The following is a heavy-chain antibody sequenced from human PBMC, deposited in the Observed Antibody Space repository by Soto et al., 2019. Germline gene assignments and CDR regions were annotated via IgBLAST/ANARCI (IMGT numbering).Heavy chain of an antibody. V-gene: IGHV3-30*18. J-gene: IGHJ6*02. D-gene: IGHD2-2*01. CDR2: ISYDGSNK. Sequence: GGSLRLSCAASGFTFSSYGMHWVRQAPGKGLEWVAVISYDGSNKYYADSVKGRFTISRDNSKNTLYLQMNSLRAEDTAVYYCAKDQGPRYCSSTSCSLAYYYYGMDVWGRGTTVTVSS. CDR1: GFTFSSYG. CDR3: AKDQGPRYCSSTSCSLAYYYYGMDV.